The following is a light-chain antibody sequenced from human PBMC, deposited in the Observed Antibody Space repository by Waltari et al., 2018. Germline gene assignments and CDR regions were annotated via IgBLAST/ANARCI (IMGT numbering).Light chain of an antibody. CDR1: QSLFQSSTNRPY. V-gene: IGKV4-1*01. CDR2: WAS. CDR3: QQYTSPPRT. Sequence: DIVMTQSPDSLAVSLGERATINCKSSQSLFQSSTNRPYLAWFQQKPGQPPKLLIYWASTRESGVPDRFSGSGSGTDFTLTISSLQAEDVAVYYCQQYTSPPRTFGQGTKVEIK. J-gene: IGKJ1*01.